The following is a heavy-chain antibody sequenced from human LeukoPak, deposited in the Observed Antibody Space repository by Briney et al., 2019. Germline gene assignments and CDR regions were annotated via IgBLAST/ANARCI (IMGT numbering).Heavy chain of an antibody. J-gene: IGHJ6*03. Sequence: SETLSLTCIVSGGSISSSSYYWGWIRQPPGKGLEWIGSIYYSGSTYYNPSLKSRVTISVDTSKNQFSLKLSSVTAADTAVYYCARRQYYYYMDVWGKGTTVTVSS. CDR3: ARRQYYYYMDV. CDR1: GGSISSSSYY. V-gene: IGHV4-39*01. CDR2: IYYSGST.